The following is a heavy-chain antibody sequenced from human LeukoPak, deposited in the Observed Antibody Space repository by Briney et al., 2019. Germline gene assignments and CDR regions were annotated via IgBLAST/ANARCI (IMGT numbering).Heavy chain of an antibody. CDR1: GYTFTDYY. V-gene: IGHV1-69-2*01. Sequence: GASVKVSCKASGYTFTDYYMHWVQQAPGKGLEWMGRVDPEDGETIYAEKFQGRVTITADTSTDTAYMELSSLRSEDTAVYYCATDSGSYYGGRFFDYWGQGTLVTVSS. D-gene: IGHD1-26*01. CDR2: VDPEDGET. CDR3: ATDSGSYYGGRFFDY. J-gene: IGHJ4*02.